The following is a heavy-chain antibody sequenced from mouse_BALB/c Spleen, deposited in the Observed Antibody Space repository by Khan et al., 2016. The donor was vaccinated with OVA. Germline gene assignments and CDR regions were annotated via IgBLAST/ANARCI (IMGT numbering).Heavy chain of an antibody. Sequence: VQLQESGAELVRPGVSVKISCKGSGYTFTDFAMHWMKQSHAKSLEWLGVISTYYGDADYNHKFRDKATMTVDKSSSTAYMELAGLTSEDSAIYYCARWSGMSRFAYWGQGTLVTVSA. CDR3: ARWSGMSRFAY. CDR1: GYTFTDFA. J-gene: IGHJ3*01. D-gene: IGHD1-3*01. V-gene: IGHV1S137*01. CDR2: ISTYYGDA.